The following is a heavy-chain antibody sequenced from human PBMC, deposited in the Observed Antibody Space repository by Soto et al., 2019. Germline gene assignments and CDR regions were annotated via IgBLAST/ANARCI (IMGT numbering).Heavy chain of an antibody. Sequence: QVQLQESGPGLVKPSETLSLICSVSGDSISGGDYYWSWIRQPPGEALEWIGHIHYSGSTYYNASPTNRLTVSMDTSKHQFSLNLNSVTAADTAGYSCASDQRAFRYFDYWGQGILVTVSS. V-gene: IGHV4-30-4*01. CDR3: ASDQRAFRYFDY. CDR1: GDSISGGDYY. D-gene: IGHD6-25*01. CDR2: IHYSGST. J-gene: IGHJ4*03.